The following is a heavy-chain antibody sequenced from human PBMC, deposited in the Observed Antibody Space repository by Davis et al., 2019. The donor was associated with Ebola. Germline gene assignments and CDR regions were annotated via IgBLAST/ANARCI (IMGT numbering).Heavy chain of an antibody. CDR3: ARVNAVTGYSRFDP. D-gene: IGHD3-9*01. J-gene: IGHJ5*02. CDR1: GFTFSSYA. V-gene: IGHV3-30-3*01. CDR2: ISYDGSNK. Sequence: GESLKISCAASGFTFSSYAMHWVRQAPGKGLEWVAVISYDGSNKYYADSVKVRFTISRDNAKNSLYLRMNSLRAEDTALYHCARVNAVTGYSRFDPWGQGTLVTVSS.